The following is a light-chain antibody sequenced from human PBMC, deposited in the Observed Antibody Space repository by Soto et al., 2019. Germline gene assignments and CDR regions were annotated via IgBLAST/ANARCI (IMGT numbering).Light chain of an antibody. CDR1: QGIRSW. V-gene: IGKV1D-12*01. CDR2: AAS. CDR3: QQANSFPVT. Sequence: DIQMTHSPSSVSAAVGDRVTITCRASQGIRSWLAWYQQKPGKAPKLLIYAASKLQSGVPSRFSGSGSGTDFTLTISSLQPEDFATYYCQQANSFPVTFGQGTRLEIK. J-gene: IGKJ5*01.